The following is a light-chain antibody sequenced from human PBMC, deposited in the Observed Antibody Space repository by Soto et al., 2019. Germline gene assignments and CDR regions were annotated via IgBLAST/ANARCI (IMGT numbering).Light chain of an antibody. V-gene: IGKV3-20*01. CDR2: GAS. CDR3: QQYGSSPRT. Sequence: EIVFTQSPGTLSLSPGERDTLSCRASQSVSSSYLAWYQQKPGQAPRLLIYGASSRATGIPDRFSGSGSGTDFTLTISSLEPEDFAVYYCQQYGSSPRTFGQGTKVDIK. CDR1: QSVSSSY. J-gene: IGKJ1*01.